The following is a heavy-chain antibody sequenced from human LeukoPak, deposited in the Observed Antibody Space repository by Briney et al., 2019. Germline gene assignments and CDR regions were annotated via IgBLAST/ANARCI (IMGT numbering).Heavy chain of an antibody. D-gene: IGHD3-10*01. CDR2: INPNSGGT. CDR1: GYTFTGYY. CDR3: ARVSGSQNWFDP. Sequence: ASVKVSCTASGYTFTGYYMHWVRQAPGQGLEWMGWINPNSGGTNYAQKFQGRVTMTRDTSISTAYMELSRLRSDDTAVYYCARVSGSQNWFDPWGQGTLVTVSS. J-gene: IGHJ5*02. V-gene: IGHV1-2*02.